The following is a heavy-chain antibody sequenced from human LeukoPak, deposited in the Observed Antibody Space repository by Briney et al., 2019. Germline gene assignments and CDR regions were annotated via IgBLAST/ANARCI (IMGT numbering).Heavy chain of an antibody. D-gene: IGHD5-24*01. Sequence: GGSLRLSCAASGFTFDNYAMSWVRHAPRMGLEWVSVITGSGDRTYCADSVKGRFTISRDNSKNTLFLQMNSLRAEDTAIYYCAKAPRDGYNKYYFDYWGQGTLVTVSS. CDR3: AKAPRDGYNKYYFDY. CDR2: ITGSGDRT. CDR1: GFTFDNYA. J-gene: IGHJ4*02. V-gene: IGHV3-23*01.